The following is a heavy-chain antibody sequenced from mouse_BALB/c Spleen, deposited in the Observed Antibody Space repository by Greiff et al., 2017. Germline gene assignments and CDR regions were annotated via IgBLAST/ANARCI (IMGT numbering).Heavy chain of an antibody. V-gene: IGHV14-1*02. CDR3: ASPYAMDY. Sequence: EVQLQQSGAELVRPGALVKLSCKASGFNIKDYYMHWVKQRPEQGLEWIGWIDPENGNTIYDPKFQGQASITADTSSNTAYLQLSSLTSEDTAVYYCASPYAMDYWGQGTSVTVSS. J-gene: IGHJ4*01. CDR2: IDPENGNT. CDR1: GFNIKDYY.